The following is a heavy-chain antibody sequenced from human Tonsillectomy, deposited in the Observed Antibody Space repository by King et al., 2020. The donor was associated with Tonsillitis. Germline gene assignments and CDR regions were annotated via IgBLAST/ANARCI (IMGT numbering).Heavy chain of an antibody. D-gene: IGHD2-2*01. CDR3: AKEGGGPYCSSDSCSADY. CDR1: GFTFSDCG. V-gene: IGHV3-30*18. CDR2: ISYDGSDK. Sequence: VQLVESGGGVVQPGRSLRLSCAASGFTFSDCGMHWVRQAPGKGLDWVAAISYDGSDKDYGDSVRGRLTISRDNSRNTLYLQVNSLRADDTAVYYCAKEGGGPYCSSDSCSADYWGQGTLVTVSS. J-gene: IGHJ4*02.